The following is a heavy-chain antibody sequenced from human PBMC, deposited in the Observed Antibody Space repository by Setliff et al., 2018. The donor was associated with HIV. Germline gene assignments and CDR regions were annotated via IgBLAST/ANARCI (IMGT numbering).Heavy chain of an antibody. D-gene: IGHD6-19*01. J-gene: IGHJ4*02. Sequence: LRLSCAASGFTFSDYYMSWIRQAPGKGLEWVSDISSSSSYTNYADSVKGRFTISRDNAKNSLYLQMNSLRAEDTAVYYCANMQWASNAWYSFDYWGQGALVTVSS. V-gene: IGHV3-11*03. CDR2: ISSSSSYT. CDR1: GFTFSDYY. CDR3: ANMQWASNAWYSFDY.